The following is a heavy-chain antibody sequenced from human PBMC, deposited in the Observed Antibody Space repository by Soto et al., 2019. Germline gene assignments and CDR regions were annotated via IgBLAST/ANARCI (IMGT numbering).Heavy chain of an antibody. CDR2: IYYSGNT. CDR1: GGSISSGGYY. CDR3: ARGDGYNYLTDY. J-gene: IGHJ4*02. D-gene: IGHD5-12*01. Sequence: QVQLQESGPGLVKPSQTLSLTCTVSGGSISSGGYYWSWIRQHPGKGLEWIGYIYYSGNTYYNPSLKSRVTISIDTSKNQFSLKLSSVTAADPAVYYCARGDGYNYLTDYWGQGTLVTVSS. V-gene: IGHV4-31*03.